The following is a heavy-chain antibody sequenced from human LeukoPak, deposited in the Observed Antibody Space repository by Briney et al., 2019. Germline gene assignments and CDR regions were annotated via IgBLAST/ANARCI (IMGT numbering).Heavy chain of an antibody. CDR2: IYSSGST. CDR1: GGSISGYY. J-gene: IGHJ5*02. V-gene: IGHV4-4*07. D-gene: IGHD5-12*01. Sequence: SETLSLTCTVSGGSISGYYWSWIRQSAGKGLEWIGRIYSSGSTNYNPSLKSRVAISVDTSKKQFSLILNSVTAADTAVYYCARDTYDYYFNPWGQGTLVTVSS. CDR3: ARDTYDYYFNP.